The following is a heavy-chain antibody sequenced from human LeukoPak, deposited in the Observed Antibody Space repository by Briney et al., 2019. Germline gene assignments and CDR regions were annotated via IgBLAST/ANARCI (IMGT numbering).Heavy chain of an antibody. CDR1: GFTFSDYY. D-gene: IGHD3-10*01. V-gene: IGHV3-11*01. Sequence: GSLRLSCAVSGFTFSDYYMSWIRQAPGKGLEWVSYISSSGSTIYYADSVKGRFTISRDNAKNSLYLQMNSLRAEDTAVYYCARDVILWFGEPTPRDWGQGTLVTVSS. CDR3: ARDVILWFGEPTPRD. CDR2: ISSSGSTI. J-gene: IGHJ4*02.